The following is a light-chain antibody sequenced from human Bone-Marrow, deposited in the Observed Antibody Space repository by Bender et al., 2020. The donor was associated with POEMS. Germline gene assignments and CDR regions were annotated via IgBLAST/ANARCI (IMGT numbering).Light chain of an antibody. J-gene: IGLJ3*02. Sequence: QSVLTQPPSASGTPGQRVTISCSGGSSNIGAHAVNWYQHLPGTAPKLLIYSSHRRPSEVPDRFSGSRSGTSASLAISGVESEDEADYYCAVWDDSLNGWVVGGGTKLTGL. CDR3: AVWDDSLNGWV. CDR1: SSNIGAHA. CDR2: SSH. V-gene: IGLV1-44*01.